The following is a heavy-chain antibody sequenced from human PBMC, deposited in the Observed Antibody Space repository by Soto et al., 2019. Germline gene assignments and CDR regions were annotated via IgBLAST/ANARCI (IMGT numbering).Heavy chain of an antibody. J-gene: IGHJ4*02. Sequence: GGSLRLSCTTSGVGFGDHEMSWFRQAPGKGPEWVGFIRTNSRGATTEYAASVAGRFTISRDDSTGVAYLQMTGLKAEDTALYYCTRGVVIGYWGQGTLVTVSS. V-gene: IGHV3-49*03. CDR1: GVGFGDHE. CDR3: TRGVVIGY. CDR2: IRTNSRGATT.